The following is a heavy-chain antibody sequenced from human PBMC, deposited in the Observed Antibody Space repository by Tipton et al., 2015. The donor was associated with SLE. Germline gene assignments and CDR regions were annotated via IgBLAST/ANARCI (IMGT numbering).Heavy chain of an antibody. CDR2: IWKDGSDK. D-gene: IGHD2-2*01. J-gene: IGHJ4*02. Sequence: SLRLSCAASGFIFSSYGMHWVRQAPGKGLEWVAVIWKDGSDKYYADSVKGRFTISRDNSKNTLDLQMNSRRAEDAAVYYCAEDLCSSTACCGIDYWGQGTLVTVSS. V-gene: IGHV3-33*08. CDR3: AEDLCSSTACCGIDY. CDR1: GFIFSSYG.